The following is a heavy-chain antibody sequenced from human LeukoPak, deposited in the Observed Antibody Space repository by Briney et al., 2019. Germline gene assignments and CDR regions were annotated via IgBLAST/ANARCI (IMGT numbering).Heavy chain of an antibody. V-gene: IGHV3-23*01. CDR3: AKSHVLLWFGEMGYFDY. CDR2: ISGSGGST. CDR1: GFTFSSYA. D-gene: IGHD3-10*01. Sequence: GGSLRLSCAASGFTFSSYAMSWVRQAPGKGLEWVSAISGSGGSTYYADSVKGRFTISRDNSKNTLYLQMNSLRAEDTAVYYCAKSHVLLWFGEMGYFDYWGQGTLVTVSS. J-gene: IGHJ4*02.